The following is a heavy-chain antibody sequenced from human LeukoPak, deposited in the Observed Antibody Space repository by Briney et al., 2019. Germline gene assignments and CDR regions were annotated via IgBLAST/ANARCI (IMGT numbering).Heavy chain of an antibody. D-gene: IGHD1-26*01. CDR3: ARDVGATYHFDY. CDR2: VNPSGGAT. V-gene: IGHV1-46*01. CDR1: GYTFTSYY. J-gene: IGHJ4*02. Sequence: GASVKVSCKASGYTFTSYYIHWVRQAPGQGLEWMGIVNPSGGATSYAQEFQGRVTMTRDTSTATVYMEPSSLRSEDTAVYYCARDVGATYHFDYWGQGTVVTVSS.